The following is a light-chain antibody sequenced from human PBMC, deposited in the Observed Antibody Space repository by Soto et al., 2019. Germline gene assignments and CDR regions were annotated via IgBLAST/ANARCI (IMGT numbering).Light chain of an antibody. CDR1: QSISSY. Sequence: DIQMTQSPSSLSASVGDRVTITCRASQSISSYLNWYQQKPGKAPKLLIYDASSLESGVPSRFSGSGSGTEFTLPISSLQTDDFATYYCQQYNNYPLTFGQGTKVDIK. CDR2: DAS. J-gene: IGKJ1*01. V-gene: IGKV1-5*01. CDR3: QQYNNYPLT.